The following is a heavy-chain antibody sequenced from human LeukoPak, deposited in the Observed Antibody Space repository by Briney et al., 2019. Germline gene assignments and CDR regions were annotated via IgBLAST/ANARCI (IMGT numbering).Heavy chain of an antibody. Sequence: PSETLSLTCTVSGGSISSGAYYWGWIRQHPGKGLEYIGYIYYSGSTYYNPSLKSRVTISVDTSKNQFSLKLSSVTAADTAVYYCVRENYFDYWGQGTLVTVSS. J-gene: IGHJ4*02. CDR1: GGSISSGAYY. CDR2: IYYSGST. V-gene: IGHV4-31*03. CDR3: VRENYFDY.